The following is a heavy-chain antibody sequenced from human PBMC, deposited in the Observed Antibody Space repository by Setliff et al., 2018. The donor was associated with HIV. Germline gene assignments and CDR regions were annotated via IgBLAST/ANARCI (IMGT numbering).Heavy chain of an antibody. V-gene: IGHV4-34*01. CDR3: ATPHREREDDAFDI. CDR2: INPNGRT. J-gene: IGHJ3*02. D-gene: IGHD1-1*01. CDR1: GGSFSGYY. Sequence: SETLSLTCAVYGGSFSGYYWSWIRQPPGKGLEWIGEINPNGRTYYNPSVKSRVTISVDTSKNQFFLKLSSVTAADTAMYYCATPHREREDDAFDIWGQGTKVTVSS.